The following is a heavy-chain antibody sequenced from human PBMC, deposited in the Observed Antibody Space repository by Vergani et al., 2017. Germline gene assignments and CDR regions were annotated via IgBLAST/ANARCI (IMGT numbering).Heavy chain of an antibody. Sequence: EVQLEESGGGLVLPGRSLRLSCVASGFTSAGYAMHWVRQAPGKGLEWVSGISWNSNSIGYADSVKGRFTISRDNAKNSLYLQMNSLRAEDTALYYCAKNPGISTTRHYYAMDVWGQGTTVTVSS. CDR1: GFTSAGYA. D-gene: IGHD1-1*01. CDR3: AKNPGISTTRHYYAMDV. V-gene: IGHV3-9*02. J-gene: IGHJ6*02. CDR2: ISWNSNSI.